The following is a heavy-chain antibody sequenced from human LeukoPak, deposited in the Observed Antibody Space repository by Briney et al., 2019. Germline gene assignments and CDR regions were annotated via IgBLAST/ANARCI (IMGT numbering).Heavy chain of an antibody. CDR2: IWYDGNNK. Sequence: PGGSLRLSCAASGFTFSSYGMHWVRQAPGKGLEWVALIWYDGNNKYYADSVKGRFTISRDNSKNTLYLQLNSLRSDDTAVYYCAREGLYDSSGYYLPVYGHWGQGTLVTVSS. J-gene: IGHJ4*02. CDR3: AREGLYDSSGYYLPVYGH. CDR1: GFTFSSYG. D-gene: IGHD3-22*01. V-gene: IGHV3-30*02.